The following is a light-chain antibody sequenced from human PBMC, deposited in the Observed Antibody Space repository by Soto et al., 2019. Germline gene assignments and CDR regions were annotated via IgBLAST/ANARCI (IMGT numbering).Light chain of an antibody. Sequence: DIQMTQSPSTLSAFVGDRVTITCRASESISSWLAWYQQKPGKAPKLLIYKASSLESGVPSRFSGSGSGTDFTLTISSLQPDDFATYYCQQYNNLYTFGQGTKLEIK. V-gene: IGKV1-5*03. CDR1: ESISSW. CDR3: QQYNNLYT. CDR2: KAS. J-gene: IGKJ2*01.